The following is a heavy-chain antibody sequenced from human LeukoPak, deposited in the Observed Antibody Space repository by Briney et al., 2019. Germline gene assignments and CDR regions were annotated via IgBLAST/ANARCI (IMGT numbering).Heavy chain of an antibody. CDR1: GYTFTSYA. Sequence: ASVKVSCKASGYTFTSYAMHWVRQAPGQRLEWMGWINAGNGNTKYSQEFQGRVTITRDTSASTAYMELSSLRSEDMAVYYCARGGYSYDHYYYYMDVWGKGTTVTVSS. CDR3: ARGGYSYDHYYYYMDV. CDR2: INAGNGNT. V-gene: IGHV1-3*03. D-gene: IGHD5-18*01. J-gene: IGHJ6*03.